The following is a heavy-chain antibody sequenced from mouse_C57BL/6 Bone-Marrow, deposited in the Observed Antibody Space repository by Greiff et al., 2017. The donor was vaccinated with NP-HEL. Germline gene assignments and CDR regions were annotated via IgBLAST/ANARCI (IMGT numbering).Heavy chain of an antibody. CDR1: GYTFTSYW. CDR2: IDPSDSYT. D-gene: IGHD4-1*01. Sequence: QVQLKQPGAELVKPGASVKLSCKASGYTFTSYWMQWVKQRPGQGLEWIGEIDPSDSYTNYNQKFKGKATLTVDTSSSTAYMQLSSLTSEDSAVYYCARSPQLTGMDYWGQGTSVTVSS. J-gene: IGHJ4*01. CDR3: ARSPQLTGMDY. V-gene: IGHV1-50*01.